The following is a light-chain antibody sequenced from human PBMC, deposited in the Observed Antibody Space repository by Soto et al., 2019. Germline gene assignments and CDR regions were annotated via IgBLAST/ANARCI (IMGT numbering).Light chain of an antibody. CDR3: LQDSSYPRT. CDR1: QGIGNE. V-gene: IGKV1-6*01. CDR2: GTS. Sequence: AIQMTQSPSSLSASVGDRVTITCRASQGIGNELGWYQQRPGNAPRLLIYGTSTLQYGVPSRLSGSGSDTDFTLIISSLQPEDFATYYCLQDSSYPRTFGQGTKVEIK. J-gene: IGKJ1*01.